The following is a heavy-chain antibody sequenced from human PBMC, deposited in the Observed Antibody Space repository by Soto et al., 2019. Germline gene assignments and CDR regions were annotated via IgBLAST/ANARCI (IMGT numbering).Heavy chain of an antibody. CDR2: ISAHNGNT. Sequence: QVQLVQSGAEVKKPGPYLEASCKSSDNSLANYGTGWRRQPPGKGLGRLEWISAHNGNTNYAQKFQDRVTMTTDTSTSTAYMELRSLRSDDTAVYYCARDHFIIDYYDSSGYLYYFDSWGQGTLVTVSS. J-gene: IGHJ4*02. D-gene: IGHD3-22*01. CDR3: ARDHFIIDYYDSSGYLYYFDS. CDR1: DNSLANYG. V-gene: IGHV1-18*01.